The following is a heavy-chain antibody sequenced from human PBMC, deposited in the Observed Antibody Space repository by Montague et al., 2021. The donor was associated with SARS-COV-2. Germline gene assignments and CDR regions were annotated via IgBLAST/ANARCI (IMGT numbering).Heavy chain of an antibody. Sequence: SETLSLTCTVSGGSISSYYWSWIRQPPGKGLEWIGYIYYSGSTNYNPSLKSRVTISVDTSKNQFSLKLSAVTAADTAVYYCARRGMGYDSSGYRPDAFDIWGQGTMVTVSS. J-gene: IGHJ3*02. CDR2: IYYSGST. D-gene: IGHD3-22*01. CDR1: GGSISSYY. V-gene: IGHV4-59*01. CDR3: ARRGMGYDSSGYRPDAFDI.